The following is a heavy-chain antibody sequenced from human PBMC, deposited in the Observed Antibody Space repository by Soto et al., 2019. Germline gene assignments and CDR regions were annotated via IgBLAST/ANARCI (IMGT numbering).Heavy chain of an antibody. CDR3: ARGRYGDY. V-gene: IGHV1-18*01. J-gene: IGHJ4*02. D-gene: IGHD1-1*01. CDR1: GYTFTTYG. Sequence: QVRLVQSGAEVKRPGASVKVSCKGSGYTFTTYGITWVRQAPGQGLEWVGWISAHNGNTNYAQKLQGRVTVTRDTSTSTAYMELRSLRSDDTAVYYCARGRYGDYWGQGALVTVSS. CDR2: ISAHNGNT.